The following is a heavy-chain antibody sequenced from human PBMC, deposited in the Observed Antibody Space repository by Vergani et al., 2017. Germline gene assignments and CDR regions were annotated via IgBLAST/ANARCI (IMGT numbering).Heavy chain of an antibody. CDR3: AKDIASSWYSGWFDP. V-gene: IGHV3-9*01. Sequence: EVQLVESGGGLVQPGRSLRLSCAASGFTFDDYSMHWVRQAPGQGLEWVSGISWNSGSTGYADSVKGRFTISRDNAKNSLYLQMNSLRAEDTALYYCAKDIASSWYSGWFDPWGQGTLVTVSS. J-gene: IGHJ5*02. D-gene: IGHD6-13*01. CDR1: GFTFDDYS. CDR2: ISWNSGST.